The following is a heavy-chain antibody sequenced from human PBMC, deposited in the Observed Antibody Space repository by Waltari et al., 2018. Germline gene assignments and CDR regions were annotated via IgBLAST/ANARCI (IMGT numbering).Heavy chain of an antibody. D-gene: IGHD2-15*01. J-gene: IGHJ6*02. Sequence: QVQLQESGPGLVKPSQTLSLTCTVSGASITSGRYYWSWIRQPAGKGLEWIGRLYVDGSTDYNASLRSRVTIAVDTSKNQFSLTMSSGTAADTAVYYCAGRYCSGGSCYYNGLDVWGQGTTVTVSS. CDR2: LYVDGST. V-gene: IGHV4-61*02. CDR3: AGRYCSGGSCYYNGLDV. CDR1: GASITSGRYY.